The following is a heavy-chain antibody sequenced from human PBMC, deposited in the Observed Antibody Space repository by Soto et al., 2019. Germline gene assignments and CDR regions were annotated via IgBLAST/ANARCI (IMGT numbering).Heavy chain of an antibody. CDR2: ISYDGSKK. V-gene: IGHV3-30*18. D-gene: IGHD4-4*01. CDR3: AKEAVTSTYYYYYYYMDV. J-gene: IGHJ6*03. CDR1: GFTFSSYG. Sequence: GGSLRLSCAASGFTFSSYGMHWVRQAPGKGLEWVAVISYDGSKKYYVESVTGRFTTSRDNSRNTLYLQMNSLRAEDTAVYYFAKEAVTSTYYYYYYYMDVGGKGTTVTVSS.